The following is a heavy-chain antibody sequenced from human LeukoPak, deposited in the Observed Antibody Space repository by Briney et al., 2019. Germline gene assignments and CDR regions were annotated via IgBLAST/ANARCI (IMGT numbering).Heavy chain of an antibody. CDR3: ARVSYSSSWYSLDWYFDL. J-gene: IGHJ2*01. D-gene: IGHD6-13*01. V-gene: IGHV4-59*01. Sequence: PSETLSLTCTVSGGSISSYYWSWIRQPPGKGLEWIGYIYYSGSTNYNPSLKSRVTISVDTSKNQFSLKLSSVTAADTAAYYCARVSYSSSWYSLDWYFDLWGRGTLVTVSS. CDR1: GGSISSYY. CDR2: IYYSGST.